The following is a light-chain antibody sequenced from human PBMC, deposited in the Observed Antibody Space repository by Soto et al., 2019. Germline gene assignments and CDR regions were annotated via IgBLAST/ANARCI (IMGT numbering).Light chain of an antibody. CDR2: GAS. CDR1: LGISIN. J-gene: IGKJ1*01. CDR3: KQYNKWPQT. Sequence: EIVMTQSPATLSESPGERVTLSCRASLGISINLAWYQQRPGQAHQLLIYGASTRATGVPTRFSGSGSGTEFTLTISSLQSEDLAVYHCKQYNKWPQTFGQGTKVDIK. V-gene: IGKV3-15*01.